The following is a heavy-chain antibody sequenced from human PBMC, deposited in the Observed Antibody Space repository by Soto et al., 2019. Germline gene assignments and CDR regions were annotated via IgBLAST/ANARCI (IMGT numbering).Heavy chain of an antibody. CDR2: INAGNGNT. CDR3: ARDSLTMGRGVIDYYYGMDV. D-gene: IGHD3-10*01. Sequence: ASVKVSCKASGYTFTSYAMHWVRQAPGQRLEWMGWINAGNGNTKYSQKFQGRVTITRDTSASTAYMELSSLRSEDTAVYYCARDSLTMGRGVIDYYYGMDVWGQGTTVTVSS. V-gene: IGHV1-3*01. J-gene: IGHJ6*02. CDR1: GYTFTSYA.